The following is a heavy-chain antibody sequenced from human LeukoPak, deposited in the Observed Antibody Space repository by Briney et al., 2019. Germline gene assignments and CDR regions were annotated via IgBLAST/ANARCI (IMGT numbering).Heavy chain of an antibody. CDR3: AKDLELAYYDSCAFDY. CDR2: INGDGSST. CDR1: GFTFSSYW. V-gene: IGHV3-74*01. J-gene: IGHJ4*02. Sequence: HPGGSLRLSCEASGFTFSSYWMHWVRQAPGKGLVWVSRINGDGSSTTFADSVKGRFTISRDNAKNTLYLQMNSLRAEDTAVYYCAKDLELAYYDSCAFDYWGQGTLVTVSS. D-gene: IGHD3-22*01.